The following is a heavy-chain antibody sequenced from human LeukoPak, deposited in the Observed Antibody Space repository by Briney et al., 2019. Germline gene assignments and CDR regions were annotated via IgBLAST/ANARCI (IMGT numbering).Heavy chain of an antibody. J-gene: IGHJ6*02. CDR3: ARELGRITMIVVVITPDYYYGMDV. Sequence: SVKVSCKASGGTFSSYAISWVRQAPGQGLEWMGRIIPILGIANYAQKLQGRVTITADKSTSTAYMELSSLRSEDTAVYYCARELGRITMIVVVITPDYYYGMDVWGQGTTVTVSS. CDR1: GGTFSSYA. CDR2: IIPILGIA. D-gene: IGHD3-22*01. V-gene: IGHV1-69*04.